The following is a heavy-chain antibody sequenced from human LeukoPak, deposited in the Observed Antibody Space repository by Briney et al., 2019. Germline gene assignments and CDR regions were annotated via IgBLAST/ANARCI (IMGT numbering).Heavy chain of an antibody. CDR1: GGSIGSGSYY. J-gene: IGHJ4*02. D-gene: IGHD3-22*01. CDR2: IYDFGNT. V-gene: IGHV4-30-2*01. CDR3: ARGQGATMIVVVRVYFDY. Sequence: SETLSLTCTVSGGSIGSGSYYWSWIRQTPGKGLEWIGYIYDFGNTDYNPSLKSRVTISVDTSKNQFSLKLSSVTAADTAVYYCARGQGATMIVVVRVYFDYWGQGTLVTVSS.